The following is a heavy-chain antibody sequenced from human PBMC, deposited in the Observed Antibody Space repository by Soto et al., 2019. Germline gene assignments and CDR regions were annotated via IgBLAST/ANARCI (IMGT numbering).Heavy chain of an antibody. CDR2: IYYSGST. J-gene: IGHJ4*02. D-gene: IGHD3-22*01. CDR1: GGSISSSNYY. Sequence: SQTLSLTCTVSGGSISSSNYYWGRIRQPPGKGLEWIGSIYYSGSTYYNPSLKSRVTLSVDTSKNQFSLRLSSVTAADTAVYYCARLWTYYYDSSGSKTFTEIDYWGQGTLVTVSS. V-gene: IGHV4-39*01. CDR3: ARLWTYYYDSSGSKTFTEIDY.